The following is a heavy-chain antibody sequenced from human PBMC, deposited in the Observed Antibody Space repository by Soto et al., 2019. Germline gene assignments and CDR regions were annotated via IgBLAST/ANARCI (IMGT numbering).Heavy chain of an antibody. CDR3: ARSGDYYYYYGMDV. D-gene: IGHD4-17*01. CDR1: GGCISSYY. CDR2: IYYSGST. V-gene: IGHV4-59*01. Sequence: EALSLTWTDAGGCISSYYWSWIRQPPGKGLEWIGYIYYSGSTNYNPSLKSRVTISVDTSKKQFSLKLSSVTAADTAVYYCARSGDYYYYYGMDVWGQGTTVTVSS. J-gene: IGHJ6*02.